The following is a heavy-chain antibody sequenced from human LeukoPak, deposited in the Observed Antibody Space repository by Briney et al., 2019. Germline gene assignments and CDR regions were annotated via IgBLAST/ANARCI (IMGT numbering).Heavy chain of an antibody. CDR1: GFTFSSYG. CDR2: ISGSGGST. V-gene: IGHV3-23*01. D-gene: IGHD6-13*01. Sequence: PGGSLRLSCAASGFTFSSYGMSWVRQAPGKGLEWVSAISGSGGSTYYADSVKGRFTISRDNSKNTLYLQMNSLRAEDTAVYYCAKDLQHSSSPGRYFDYWGQGTLVTVSS. J-gene: IGHJ4*02. CDR3: AKDLQHSSSPGRYFDY.